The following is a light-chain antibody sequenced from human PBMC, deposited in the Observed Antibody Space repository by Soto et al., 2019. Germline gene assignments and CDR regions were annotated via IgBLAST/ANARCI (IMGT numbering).Light chain of an antibody. CDR2: AAS. CDR3: QQSYSSPPT. CDR1: QSISNH. Sequence: DSQMTQSPSSLSASVEDRVIITCRASQSISNHLNWYQQKPGKAPKLLIFAASSLQSGVPSRFSGSRSGPDFTLTISSLQPEDFATYYCQQSYSSPPTLGQGTKVDIK. J-gene: IGKJ1*01. V-gene: IGKV1-39*01.